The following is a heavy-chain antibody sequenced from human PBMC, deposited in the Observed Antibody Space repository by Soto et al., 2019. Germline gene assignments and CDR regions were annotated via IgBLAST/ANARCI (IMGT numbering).Heavy chain of an antibody. CDR2: MNPNSGNT. D-gene: IGHD2-8*01. Sequence: QVQLVQSGAEVKKPGASVKVSCKASGYTFTSYDINWVRQATGQGLEWMGWMNPNSGNTGYAQKFQGRVTMTRNTSISTAYMELSSLRSEDTAVYYCARDVGPPNGYSDYGMDVWGQGTTVTVSS. J-gene: IGHJ6*02. V-gene: IGHV1-8*01. CDR3: ARDVGPPNGYSDYGMDV. CDR1: GYTFTSYD.